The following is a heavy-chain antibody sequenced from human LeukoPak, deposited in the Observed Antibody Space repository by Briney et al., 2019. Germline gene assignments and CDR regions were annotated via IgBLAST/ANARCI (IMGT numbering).Heavy chain of an antibody. CDR2: INPNSGGT. V-gene: IGHV1-2*02. J-gene: IGHJ4*02. CDR1: GYTFTGYY. D-gene: IGHD6-6*01. CDR3: AREGSSSSPLPAGY. Sequence: GASVTVSCTTSGYTFTGYYMHWVRQAPGQGLEWMGWINPNSGGTNYAQKFQGRVTMTRDASISTAYMELSRLRSDDTAVYYCAREGSSSSPLPAGYWGQGTLVTVSS.